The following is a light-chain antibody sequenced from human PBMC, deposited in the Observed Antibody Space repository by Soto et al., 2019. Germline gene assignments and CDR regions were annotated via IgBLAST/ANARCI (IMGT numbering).Light chain of an antibody. V-gene: IGLV1-40*01. CDR3: HSYDSSLSGSV. Sequence: QSVLTQPPSVSGAPGQRVTISCTGGNSNIGASNDVHWYQQIPGAAPKLLIYGDNNRPSGVPDRFSGSKSGTSASLAITGLQAEDEADYYCHSYDSSLSGSVFGGGTKLTV. CDR1: NSNIGASND. CDR2: GDN. J-gene: IGLJ3*02.